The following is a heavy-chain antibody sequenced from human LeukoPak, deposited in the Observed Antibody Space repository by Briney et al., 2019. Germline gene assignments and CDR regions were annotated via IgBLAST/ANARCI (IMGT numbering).Heavy chain of an antibody. CDR1: GFTVSSNY. CDR2: IYSGGST. V-gene: IGHV3-53*01. D-gene: IGHD6-19*01. Sequence: GGSLRLSCAASGFTVSSNYMSWVRQAPGKGLEWVSVIYSGGSTYYADSVKGRFTISRDNSKNTLYLQMNSLRAEDTAVYYCARESAGTAFDIWGKGTTVTVSS. CDR3: ARESAGTAFDI. J-gene: IGHJ6*04.